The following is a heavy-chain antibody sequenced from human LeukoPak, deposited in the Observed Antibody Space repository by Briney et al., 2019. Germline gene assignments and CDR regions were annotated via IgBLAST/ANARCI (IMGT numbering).Heavy chain of an antibody. CDR1: GFTFSSYA. V-gene: IGHV3-23*01. Sequence: ESGGSLRLSCAASGFTFSSYAMSWARQAPGKGLEWVSAITGSGGSTYYADSVKGRFTISRDNSENTLYLQMNSLRAEDTAVYYCAKDDIYYGSGRRGDYWGQGTLVTVSS. J-gene: IGHJ4*02. D-gene: IGHD3-10*01. CDR2: ITGSGGST. CDR3: AKDDIYYGSGRRGDY.